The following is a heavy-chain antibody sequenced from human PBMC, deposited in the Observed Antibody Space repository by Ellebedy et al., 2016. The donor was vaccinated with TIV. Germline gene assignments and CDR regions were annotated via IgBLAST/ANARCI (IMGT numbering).Heavy chain of an antibody. CDR1: GFTFSSYW. J-gene: IGHJ4*02. Sequence: GGSLRLSCAASGFTFSSYWMHWVRQAPGKGLEWVSTIYSSGGTYYAGSVKGRFTISRDNSKNTLYLQMNSLRAEDTAVYYCAGGISVAGTSLGFWGQGTLVTVSS. CDR2: IYSSGGT. V-gene: IGHV3-53*01. CDR3: AGGISVAGTSLGF. D-gene: IGHD6-19*01.